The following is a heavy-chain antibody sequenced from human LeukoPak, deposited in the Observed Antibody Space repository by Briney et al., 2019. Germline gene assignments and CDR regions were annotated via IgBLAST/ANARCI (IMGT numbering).Heavy chain of an antibody. D-gene: IGHD3-22*01. CDR2: INSDGSST. CDR3: GSLTVVAKDH. Sequence: GGSLRLSCAASGFTFSTHWMHWVRQAPGKGLVGVAQINSDGSSTSYADSVKGRFTISRDNAKNTLYLQMTSLRAKDTAVYYCGSLTVVAKDHWGQGTLVTVSS. V-gene: IGHV3-74*01. CDR1: GFTFSTHW. J-gene: IGHJ4*02.